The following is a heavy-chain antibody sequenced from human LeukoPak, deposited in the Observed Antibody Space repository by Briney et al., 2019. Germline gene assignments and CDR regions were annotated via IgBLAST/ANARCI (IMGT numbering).Heavy chain of an antibody. CDR2: IYYNGST. CDR1: GGSISSYY. D-gene: IGHD6-19*01. J-gene: IGHJ4*02. V-gene: IGHV4-59*01. Sequence: SETLSLTCTVSGGSISSYYWSWIRQPPGKGLEWIGYIYYNGSTNYNPSLKSRVTISVDTSKNQFSLKLSSVTAADTAVYYCARGGLYSSGWNLSYWGQGTLVTVSS. CDR3: ARGGLYSSGWNLSY.